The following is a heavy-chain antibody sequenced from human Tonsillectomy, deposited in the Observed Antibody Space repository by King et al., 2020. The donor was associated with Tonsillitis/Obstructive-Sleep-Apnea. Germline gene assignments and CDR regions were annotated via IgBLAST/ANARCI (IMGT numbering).Heavy chain of an antibody. CDR2: XWXDGSDT. Sequence: VQLVESGGGVVQPGRSLRLSCAASGFTFSSYGMHWVRQAPGMGLXWXAXXWXDGSDTYYADSVKGRFTISRDSSKHTLYLQMNGLRAEDTAVYYCARSSGSYHFDSWGQGTLVTVSS. CDR1: GFTFSSYG. J-gene: IGHJ4*02. CDR3: ARSSGSYHFDS. V-gene: IGHV3-33*01. D-gene: IGHD1-26*01.